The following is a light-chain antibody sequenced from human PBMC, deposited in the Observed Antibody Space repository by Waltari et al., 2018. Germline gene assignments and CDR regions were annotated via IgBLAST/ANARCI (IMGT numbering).Light chain of an antibody. CDR2: DES. V-gene: IGKV3-11*01. J-gene: IGKJ2*01. CDR3: QQRSIWPYT. Sequence: EIVLTQSPATLSLSTGETATLSCRASQSIRTYLGWYQQKPGQAPRLLLFDESSRATGIPARFRGTGSGTDFTLTVSDLEPEDFGIYYCQQRSIWPYTFGQGTRLEIK. CDR1: QSIRTY.